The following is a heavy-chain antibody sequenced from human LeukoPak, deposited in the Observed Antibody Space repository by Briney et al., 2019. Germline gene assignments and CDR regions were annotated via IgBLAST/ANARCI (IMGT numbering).Heavy chain of an antibody. CDR3: ARDYLVYGGSYGMDV. V-gene: IGHV4-59*01. Sequence: SETLSLTCTVSGGSISSYYWSGIRQPPGKGLEWIGYIYYSGSTNYNPSLKSRVTKSVDTSKNQFSLKLSSVTAADTAVYYCARDYLVYGGSYGMDVWGQGTTVTVSS. CDR1: GGSISSYY. D-gene: IGHD4-23*01. J-gene: IGHJ6*02. CDR2: IYYSGST.